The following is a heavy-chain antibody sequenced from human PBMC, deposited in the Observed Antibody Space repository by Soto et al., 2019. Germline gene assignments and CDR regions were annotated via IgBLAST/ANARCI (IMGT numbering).Heavy chain of an antibody. CDR2: INPNSGGT. D-gene: IGHD4-17*01. Sequence: ASVKVSCKASGYTFTGYHIHWVRQAPGQGLEWMGWINPNSGGTNYAQKFQGRVTMTRDTSISTAYMELSRLRSDDTAVYYCAGPGGTTAEQHAFDIWGQGTMVTVSS. CDR3: AGPGGTTAEQHAFDI. J-gene: IGHJ3*02. V-gene: IGHV1-2*02. CDR1: GYTFTGYH.